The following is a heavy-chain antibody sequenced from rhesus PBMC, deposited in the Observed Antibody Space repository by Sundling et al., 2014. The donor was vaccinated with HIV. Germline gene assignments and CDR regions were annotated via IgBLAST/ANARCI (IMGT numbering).Heavy chain of an antibody. V-gene: IGHV2-174*02. Sequence: QVTLKESGPALVKPTQTLTLTCTFSGFSLSTSGMGVGWIRQPPGKTLEWLAHIYWDDDKRYSTSLKSRLTISKDTSKNQVVLTMTNMDPVDTATYYCARTYNYDNADYWGQGVLVTVSS. D-gene: IGHD3-28*01. J-gene: IGHJ4*01. CDR2: IYWDDDK. CDR1: GFSLSTSGMG. CDR3: ARTYNYDNADY.